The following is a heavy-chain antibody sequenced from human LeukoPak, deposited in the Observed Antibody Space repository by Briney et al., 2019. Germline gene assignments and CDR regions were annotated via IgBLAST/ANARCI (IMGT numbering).Heavy chain of an antibody. CDR2: INPNSGGT. D-gene: IGHD6-13*01. CDR3: ARAAAGTDYYYYGMDV. CDR1: GYTFTGYY. Sequence: ASVKVSCKASGYTFTGYYMHWVRQAPGQGLEWMGWINPNSGGTNYAQKFQGRVTMTRDTSISTAYMELSRLRSDDTAVYYCARAAAGTDYYYYGMDVWGQGTTVTFSS. J-gene: IGHJ6*02. V-gene: IGHV1-2*02.